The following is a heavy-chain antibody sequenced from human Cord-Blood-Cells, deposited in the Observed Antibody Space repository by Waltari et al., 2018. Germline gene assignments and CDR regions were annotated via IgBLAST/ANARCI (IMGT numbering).Heavy chain of an antibody. CDR2: SYHSGST. CDR1: GGSISSSNW. J-gene: IGHJ2*01. Sequence: QVQLQESGPGLVKPSGTLSLTGAVSGGSISSSNWWSWVRQPPGKGLEWIGESYHSGSTNHNPSLKSRGTRSVDKSKNQFSLKLVSVTSADAAVYYCARGDYYGSGSYWYFDLWGRGTLVTVSS. CDR3: ARGDYYGSGSYWYFDL. V-gene: IGHV4-4*02. D-gene: IGHD3-10*01.